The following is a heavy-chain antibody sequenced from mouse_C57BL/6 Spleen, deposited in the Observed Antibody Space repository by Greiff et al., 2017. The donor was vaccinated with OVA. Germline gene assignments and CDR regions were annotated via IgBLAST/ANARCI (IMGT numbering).Heavy chain of an antibody. V-gene: IGHV1-69*01. CDR3: ARRYYGSSTYWYFDV. D-gene: IGHD1-1*01. Sequence: QVQLQQPGAELVMPGASVKLSCKASGYTFTSYWMHWVKQRPGQGLEWIGEIDPSDSYTNYNQKFKGKSTVTVDKSSSTAYMQLSSLTSEDSAVYYCARRYYGSSTYWYFDVWGTGTTVTVSS. CDR1: GYTFTSYW. J-gene: IGHJ1*03. CDR2: IDPSDSYT.